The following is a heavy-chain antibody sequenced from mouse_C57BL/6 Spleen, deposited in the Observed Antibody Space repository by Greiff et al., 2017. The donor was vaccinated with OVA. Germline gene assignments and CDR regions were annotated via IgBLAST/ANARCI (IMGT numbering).Heavy chain of an antibody. Sequence: QVQLQQPGAELVKPGASVKLSCKASGYTFTSYWMHWVKQRPGRGLEWIGRIDPTSGGTKYNEKFKSKATLTVDNPSSTAYMQLSSLTSEDSAVYYCARGGDEGSMDYWGQGTSVTVSS. CDR3: ARGGDEGSMDY. V-gene: IGHV1-72*01. J-gene: IGHJ4*01. CDR2: IDPTSGGT. CDR1: GYTFTSYW.